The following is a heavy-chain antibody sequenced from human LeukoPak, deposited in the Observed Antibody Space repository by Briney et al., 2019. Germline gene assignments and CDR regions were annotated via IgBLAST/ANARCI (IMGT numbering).Heavy chain of an antibody. CDR1: GFTFSSYW. CDR2: INSDGSST. J-gene: IGHJ3*02. D-gene: IGHD3-10*01. V-gene: IGHV3-74*01. CDR3: STGSGHAFDI. Sequence: GGSLRLSCAASGFTFSSYWMHWVRQAPEKGLVWVSRINSDGSSTSYADSVKGRFTISRDNAKNTLYLQMNSLRAEDTAVYYCSTGSGHAFDIWGQGTMVTVSS.